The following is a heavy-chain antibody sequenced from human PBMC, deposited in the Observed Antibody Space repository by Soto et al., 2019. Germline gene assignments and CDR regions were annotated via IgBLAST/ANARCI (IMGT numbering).Heavy chain of an antibody. CDR3: ASLGVGDWANYYYYYSMDV. V-gene: IGHV3-23*01. CDR1: GFTFSVYA. J-gene: IGHJ6*02. Sequence: EVQLLESGGGFVQPGGSLRLSCAATGFTFSVYAMTWVRQAPGKGLEWVSAVTANGGSTYSADSVKGRFTISRDNSKNTLFLQRNSLRAEDTAVYYCASLGVGDWANYYYYYSMDVWGQGTTVTVSS. CDR2: VTANGGST. D-gene: IGHD2-21*02.